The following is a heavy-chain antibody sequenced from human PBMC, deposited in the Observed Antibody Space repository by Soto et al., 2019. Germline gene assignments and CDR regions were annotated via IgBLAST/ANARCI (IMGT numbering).Heavy chain of an antibody. Sequence: VEVSSKASGYTFTSYASHWVRQAPGQRLELLGWINAGNGNTKYSQKFQGRVTITRDTSASTAYMELSSLRSEDTAVYYCATRGPYFSGGSCYSLYYYGMDVWGQGTTVIV. V-gene: IGHV1-3*01. CDR1: GYTFTSYA. CDR3: ATRGPYFSGGSCYSLYYYGMDV. CDR2: INAGNGNT. J-gene: IGHJ6*02. D-gene: IGHD2-15*01.